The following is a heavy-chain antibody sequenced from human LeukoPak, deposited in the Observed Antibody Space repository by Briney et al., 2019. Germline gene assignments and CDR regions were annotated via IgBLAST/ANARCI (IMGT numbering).Heavy chain of an antibody. CDR3: ARDGAATIPNAFDI. D-gene: IGHD6-13*01. CDR2: IYTSGST. CDR1: GGSISSYY. V-gene: IGHV4-4*07. Sequence: SETLSLTCTVSGGSISSYYWSWIRQPAGKGLEWIGRIYTSGSTNYNPSLKSRVTMSVDTSKNQFSLKLSSVTAADTAVYYCARDGAATIPNAFDIWGQGTMVTVSS. J-gene: IGHJ3*02.